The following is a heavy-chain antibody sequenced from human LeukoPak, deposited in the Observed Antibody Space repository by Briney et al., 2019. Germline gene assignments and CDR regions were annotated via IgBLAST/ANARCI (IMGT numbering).Heavy chain of an antibody. J-gene: IGHJ4*02. V-gene: IGHV4-31*03. CDR1: GGSISSGGYY. Sequence: SQTLSLTCTVSGGSISSGGYYWSWIRQHPGEGLEWIGYIYYSGSTYYNPSLKSRVTISVDTSKNQFSLKLSSVTAADTAVYYCAREDTATIDYWGQGTLVTVSS. D-gene: IGHD5-18*01. CDR2: IYYSGST. CDR3: AREDTATIDY.